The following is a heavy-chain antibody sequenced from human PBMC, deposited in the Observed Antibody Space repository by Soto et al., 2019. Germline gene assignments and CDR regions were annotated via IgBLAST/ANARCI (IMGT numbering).Heavy chain of an antibody. V-gene: IGHV4-34*01. Sequence: PSETLSLTCAVYGGSFSGYYWSWIRQPPGKGLEWIGEINHSGSTNYNPSLKSRVTISVDTSKNQFSLKLSSVTAADTAVYYCARRGYCSGGSCSDAFDIWGQGTMVTVS. D-gene: IGHD2-15*01. J-gene: IGHJ3*02. CDR1: GGSFSGYY. CDR2: INHSGST. CDR3: ARRGYCSGGSCSDAFDI.